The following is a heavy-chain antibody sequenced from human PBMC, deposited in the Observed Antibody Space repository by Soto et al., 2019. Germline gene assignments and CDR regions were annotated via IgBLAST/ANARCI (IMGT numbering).Heavy chain of an antibody. V-gene: IGHV1-3*01. Sequence: QVQLVQSGAEVKKPGASVKVSCKASEDTFTRYVIHWVRQAPGQRLEWMGWINAGNGNTKDSQNFQGRVTITRDASASTAYMELSSLRSQDTAVYYCATSTIDTSTWKQYFYGMDVWGQGSTVTVSS. J-gene: IGHJ6*02. D-gene: IGHD6-13*01. CDR3: ATSTIDTSTWKQYFYGMDV. CDR2: INAGNGNT. CDR1: EDTFTRYV.